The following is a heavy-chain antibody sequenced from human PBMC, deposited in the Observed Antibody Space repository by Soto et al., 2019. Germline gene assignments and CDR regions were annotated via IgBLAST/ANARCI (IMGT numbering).Heavy chain of an antibody. V-gene: IGHV4-34*01. D-gene: IGHD3-22*01. CDR3: STRAYDTNGYYRFDP. Sequence: SETLSLTCAVYGGSFSGHSWTWIRQSLGKGLEWIGDINHSGRVNYSPSLKSRVTISLDTSKNQFSLTLSAVTAADTAMYYCSTRAYDTNGYYRFDPWGQGTLVTVSS. CDR2: INHSGRV. J-gene: IGHJ5*01. CDR1: GGSFSGHS.